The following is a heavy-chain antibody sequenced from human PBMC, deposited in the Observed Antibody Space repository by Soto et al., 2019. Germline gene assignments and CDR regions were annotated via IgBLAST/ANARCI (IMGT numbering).Heavy chain of an antibody. CDR2: INHSGST. CDR3: ARKVVTPLFTMIVGWTLRGWFDH. V-gene: IGHV4-34*01. D-gene: IGHD3-22*01. CDR1: GGSFSGYY. Sequence: SETLSLTCAAYGGSFSGYYWSWIRQPPGKGLEWIGEINHSGSTNYNPSLKSRVTISVDTSKNQFSLKLSSVTAAHTAASYCARKVVTPLFTMIVGWTLRGWFDHWGQGTLVTVSS. J-gene: IGHJ5*02.